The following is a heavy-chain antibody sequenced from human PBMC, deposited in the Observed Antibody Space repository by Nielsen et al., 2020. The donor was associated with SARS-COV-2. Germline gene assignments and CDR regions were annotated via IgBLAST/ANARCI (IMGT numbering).Heavy chain of an antibody. CDR3: ARVAGTPPVSYSYFDL. D-gene: IGHD6-19*01. V-gene: IGHV3-11*05. CDR1: GGSLTGYY. Sequence: LSLTCAVSGGSLTGYYWSWIRQAPGKGLEWVAQMSGSSSYIHYADSVKGRYTISKDSAKNSLYLQMNSLRAEDTAVYYCARVAGTPPVSYSYFDLWGRGTLVTVSS. J-gene: IGHJ2*01. CDR2: MSGSSSYI.